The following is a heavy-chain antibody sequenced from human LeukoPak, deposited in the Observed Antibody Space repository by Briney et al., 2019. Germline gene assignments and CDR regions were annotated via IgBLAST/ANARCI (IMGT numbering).Heavy chain of an antibody. CDR2: IYTNGSV. J-gene: IGHJ2*01. Sequence: SETLSLTCTVSGASIGRYYWSWIRQPVGKGLEWFGRIYTNGSVNYNPSLTSRVTMSRDTSKNQFHLKVTSVTVADTAVYYCARLLGSSGYAGDWYFDLWGPGILITVSS. D-gene: IGHD3-22*01. V-gene: IGHV4-4*07. CDR1: GASIGRYY. CDR3: ARLLGSSGYAGDWYFDL.